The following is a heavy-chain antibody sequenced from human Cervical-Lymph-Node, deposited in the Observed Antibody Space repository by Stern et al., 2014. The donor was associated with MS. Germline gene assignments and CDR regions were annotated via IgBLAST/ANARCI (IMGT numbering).Heavy chain of an antibody. V-gene: IGHV1-18*01. Sequence: QVQLVQSGAEVKKPGASVRVSCKASGYSFTTFSITWVRQAPGQGLEWMGWINTYNGNTKYAQKFQGRVTMSTDTSTSTAYMELRSLRSDDTAVYYCARDDYSSYVFGGFDPWGQGTLVIVSS. CDR1: GYSFTTFS. J-gene: IGHJ5*02. CDR2: INTYNGNT. D-gene: IGHD4-11*01. CDR3: ARDDYSSYVFGGFDP.